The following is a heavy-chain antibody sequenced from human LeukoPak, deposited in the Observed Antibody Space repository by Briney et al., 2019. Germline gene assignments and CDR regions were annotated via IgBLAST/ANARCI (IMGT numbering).Heavy chain of an antibody. CDR1: GYTFTGYY. CDR2: INPNSGGT. J-gene: IGHJ5*02. D-gene: IGHD6-13*01. V-gene: IGHV1-2*02. CDR3: ARGTGARYYSSSWYGSGWFDP. Sequence: ASVKVSCKASGYTFTGYYMHWVRQAPAQGLEWMGWINPNSGGTNYAQKFQGRVTMTRDTSISTAYMELSRLRSDDTAVYYCARGTGARYYSSSWYGSGWFDPWGQGTLVTVSS.